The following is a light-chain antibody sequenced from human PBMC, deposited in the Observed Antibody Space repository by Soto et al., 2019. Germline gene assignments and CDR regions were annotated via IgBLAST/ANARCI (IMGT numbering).Light chain of an antibody. J-gene: IGKJ1*01. CDR2: GAS. V-gene: IGKV3-20*01. Sequence: IVLTQSPGTLSLSPGEGATLSCRVSQSISSSYLAWYQQKPGQAPRLLIYGASNRATGIPDRFSGSGSGTDFTLTISRLEPEDFAVYYCQQYNTSPRTFGQGTKVDIK. CDR1: QSISSSY. CDR3: QQYNTSPRT.